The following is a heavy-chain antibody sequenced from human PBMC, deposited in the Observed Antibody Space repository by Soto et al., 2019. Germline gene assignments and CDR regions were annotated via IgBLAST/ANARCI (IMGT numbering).Heavy chain of an antibody. CDR1: GYTFTSYD. V-gene: IGHV1-8*01. Sequence: ASVKVSCKASGYTFTSYDINWVRQATGQGLERMGWMNTNSGNTGYPQSLQGRLTMTTDTSTTTAYMELRSLRSDDTAVYYCSRDPYHVLMVNAPNLYGMDVWGQGTTVTVSS. D-gene: IGHD2-8*01. CDR2: MNTNSGNT. CDR3: SRDPYHVLMVNAPNLYGMDV. J-gene: IGHJ6*02.